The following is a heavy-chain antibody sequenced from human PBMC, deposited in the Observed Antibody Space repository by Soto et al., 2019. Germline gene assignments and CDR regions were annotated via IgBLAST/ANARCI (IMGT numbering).Heavy chain of an antibody. Sequence: QVQVVESGGGVVQPGRSLRLSCAASGFTFSNNAMHWVRQPPGKGLEWVAAIPYDGSNKYYADSVKGRFTISRDNSKNTLYLQMYSLRAEDTAVYYCVKRVDGDVWATGYWGQGTLVTVSS. CDR1: GFTFSNNA. J-gene: IGHJ4*02. V-gene: IGHV3-30*18. D-gene: IGHD3-16*01. CDR3: VKRVDGDVWATGY. CDR2: IPYDGSNK.